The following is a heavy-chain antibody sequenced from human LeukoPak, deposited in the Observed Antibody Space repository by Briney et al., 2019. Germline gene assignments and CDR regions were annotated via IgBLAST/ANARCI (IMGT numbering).Heavy chain of an antibody. Sequence: GESLKISCKGSGYSFTSYWIGCVRQMPGKGLEWMGITYPGDSDTRYSQSFQGQVTISADKSISTAYLQWSSLKASDTAMYYCARPPIAGSPSPTRDWGQGTLVTVSS. CDR3: ARPPIAGSPSPTRD. J-gene: IGHJ4*02. CDR1: GYSFTSYW. V-gene: IGHV5-51*01. CDR2: TYPGDSDT. D-gene: IGHD3-16*02.